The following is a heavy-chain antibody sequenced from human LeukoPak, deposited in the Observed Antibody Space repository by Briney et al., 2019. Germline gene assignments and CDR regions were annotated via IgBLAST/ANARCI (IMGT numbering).Heavy chain of an antibody. CDR1: GGSISSGGYY. J-gene: IGHJ4*02. CDR2: IYYSGST. CDR3: ARTLHSGSYFRGGHIDY. V-gene: IGHV4-31*03. D-gene: IGHD1-26*01. Sequence: SETLSLTCTVSGGSISSGGYYWSWIRQHPGQGLERIGYIYYSGSTYYNPSLKSRVTISIDTSKNQFSLKLSSVTAADTAVYYCARTLHSGSYFRGGHIDYWGQGTLVTVS.